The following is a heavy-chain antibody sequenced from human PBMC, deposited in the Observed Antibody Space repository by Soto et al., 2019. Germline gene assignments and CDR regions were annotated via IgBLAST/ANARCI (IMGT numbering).Heavy chain of an antibody. J-gene: IGHJ4*02. D-gene: IGHD3-3*01. CDR2: ISAYNGNT. CDR1: GYTFTSYG. CDR3: ARPSWSGPLVDYFDY. Sequence: ASVKVSCKASGYTFTSYGISWVRQAPGQGLEWMGWISAYNGNTTYAQKLQGRVTMTTDTSTSTAYMELRSLRSDDTAVYYCARPSWSGPLVDYFDYWGQGTLVTVSS. V-gene: IGHV1-18*01.